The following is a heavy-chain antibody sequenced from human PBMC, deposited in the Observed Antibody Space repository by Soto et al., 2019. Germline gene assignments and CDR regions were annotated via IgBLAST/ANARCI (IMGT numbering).Heavy chain of an antibody. CDR1: GFTFSSYS. V-gene: IGHV3-21*01. Sequence: PGGSLRLSCAASGFTFSSYSMNWVRQAPGKGLEWVSSISSSSSYIYYADSVKGRFTISRDNAKNSLYLQMNSLRAEDTAVYYCARDLKIFPGYYYYGMDVWGQGTTVTVS. J-gene: IGHJ6*02. CDR3: ARDLKIFPGYYYYGMDV. CDR2: ISSSSSYI. D-gene: IGHD3-3*01.